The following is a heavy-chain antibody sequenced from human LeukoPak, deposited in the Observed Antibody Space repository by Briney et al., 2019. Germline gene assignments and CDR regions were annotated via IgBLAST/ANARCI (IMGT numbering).Heavy chain of an antibody. CDR2: IYTSGST. V-gene: IGHV4-61*02. J-gene: IGHJ5*02. CDR3: ARGDDYGDYNWFDP. Sequence: PSQTLSLTRTVSGGSISSGSYYWSWLRQPAGKGLEWIGRIYTSGSTNYNPSLKSRVTISVDTSKNQFSLKLSSVTAADTAVYYCARGDDYGDYNWFDPWGQGTLVTVSS. D-gene: IGHD4-17*01. CDR1: GGSISSGSYY.